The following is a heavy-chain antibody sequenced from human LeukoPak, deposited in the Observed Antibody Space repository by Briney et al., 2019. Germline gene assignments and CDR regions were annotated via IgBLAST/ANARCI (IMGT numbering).Heavy chain of an antibody. V-gene: IGHV4-59*01. Sequence: PSETLSLTCIVSGGSITSYYWSWIRQPPGKGLEWIGYIYDTGNTNYNPSLRSRVTISIGTSKDQFSLRLSSVTAADTAVYYCARARVRSYSYDSDGSYTSDWIFDLWGRGTRVSVSS. J-gene: IGHJ2*01. CDR2: IYDTGNT. CDR3: ARARVRSYSYDSDGSYTSDWIFDL. D-gene: IGHD3-22*01. CDR1: GGSITSYY.